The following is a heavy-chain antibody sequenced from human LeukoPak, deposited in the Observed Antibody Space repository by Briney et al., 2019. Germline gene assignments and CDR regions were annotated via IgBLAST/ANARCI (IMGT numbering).Heavy chain of an antibody. Sequence: PSQTLSLTCVVSGGSISSGDYSCSWLRQPPGKGLECIGHLDQSGVTHYNPSLKSRVILSIERSKNQFSLNLTSVTAADTAVYYCARDFRGVVLYWARGTQVTVSS. V-gene: IGHV4-30-2*01. D-gene: IGHD3-10*01. CDR2: LDQSGVT. CDR1: GGSISSGDYS. CDR3: ARDFRGVVLY. J-gene: IGHJ4*02.